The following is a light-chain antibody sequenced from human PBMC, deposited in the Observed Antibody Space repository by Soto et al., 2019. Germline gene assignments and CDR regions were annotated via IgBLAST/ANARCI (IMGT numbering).Light chain of an antibody. J-gene: IGLJ1*01. V-gene: IGLV1-47*02. CDR2: SNN. CDR3: AAWDDSLSGPLYV. Sequence: QPVLTQPPSASGTPGQRVTISCSGSSSNIGSNYVYWYQQLPGTAPKLLIYSNNQRPSGVPDRFSGSKSGTSASLAISGLRSEDEADYYCAAWDDSLSGPLYVFGTGTKLTVL. CDR1: SSNIGSNY.